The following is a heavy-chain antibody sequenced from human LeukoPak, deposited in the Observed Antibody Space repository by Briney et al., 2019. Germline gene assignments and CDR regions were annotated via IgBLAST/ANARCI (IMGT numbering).Heavy chain of an antibody. J-gene: IGHJ4*02. D-gene: IGHD3-9*01. V-gene: IGHV3-11*06. CDR1: GFTFSDHY. CDR3: ARGFEIFDY. Sequence: GGSLRLSCAASGFTFSDHYMSWIRQAPGKGLEWVSYISGSSSYTSYAGSVRGRFTISRDNANNSLYLQMNSLRDDDTAVYYCARGFEIFDYWGQGTLVTVSS. CDR2: ISGSSSYT.